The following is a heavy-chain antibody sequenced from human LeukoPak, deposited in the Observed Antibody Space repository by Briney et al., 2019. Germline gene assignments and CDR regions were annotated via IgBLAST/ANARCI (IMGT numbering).Heavy chain of an antibody. J-gene: IGHJ4*02. CDR2: IYYSGST. CDR1: GGSISSSSYY. D-gene: IGHD5-18*01. CDR3: ARNGGVDTAMVPVFDY. V-gene: IGHV4-39*07. Sequence: SETLSLTCTVSGGSISSSSYYWGWIRQPPGKGLEWIGSIYYSGSTYYNPSLKSRVTISVDTSKNQFSLKLSSVTAADTAVYYCARNGGVDTAMVPVFDYWGQGTLVTVSS.